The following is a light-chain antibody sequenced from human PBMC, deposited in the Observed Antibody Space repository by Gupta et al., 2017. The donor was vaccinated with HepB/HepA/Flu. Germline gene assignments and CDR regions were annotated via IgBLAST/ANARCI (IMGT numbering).Light chain of an antibody. CDR3: QQDKDYSWT. CDR1: QSISSW. V-gene: IGKV1-5*03. CDR2: KAS. Sequence: DIQMTQSPSTLSASVGDRVTITCRATQSISSWLAWYQQKPGKAPKVLIYKASNLESGVPSRFSGSGSGTEFTLTISSLQPDDFATYYCQQDKDYSWTFGQGTKVEI. J-gene: IGKJ1*01.